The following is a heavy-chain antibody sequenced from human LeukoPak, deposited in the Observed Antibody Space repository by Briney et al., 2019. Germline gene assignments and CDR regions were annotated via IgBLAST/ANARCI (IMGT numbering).Heavy chain of an antibody. CDR2: ISFDGSNE. Sequence: GGSLRLSCAASGFTFSSYIMHWVRQAPGKGLEWVAAISFDGSNEGYAQSVRGRFAISRDNSKNTMYLQMNSLRAEDTAVYYCAKDLYDSSGSRYDYWGQGTLVTVSS. CDR1: GFTFSSYI. J-gene: IGHJ4*02. CDR3: AKDLYDSSGSRYDY. D-gene: IGHD3-22*01. V-gene: IGHV3-30-3*02.